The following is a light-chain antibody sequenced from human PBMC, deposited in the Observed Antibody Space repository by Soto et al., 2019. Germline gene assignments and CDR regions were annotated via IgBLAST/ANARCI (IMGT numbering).Light chain of an antibody. CDR2: GAS. Sequence: EVVLTQSPGTLSLSPGERATLSCRASQTINGSFLAWYQHKPGQAPRLLIYGASSRATGIPDRFSGSGSGTDFILSISRLEPEDFAVYYCQQYGNVPRTFGQGTKV. J-gene: IGKJ1*01. V-gene: IGKV3-20*01. CDR1: QTINGSF. CDR3: QQYGNVPRT.